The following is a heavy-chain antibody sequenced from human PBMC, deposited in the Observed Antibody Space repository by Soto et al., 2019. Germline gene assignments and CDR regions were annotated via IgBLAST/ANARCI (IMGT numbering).Heavy chain of an antibody. CDR3: ARASVGPPGGGSWIMPFDF. D-gene: IGHD2-15*01. CDR2: IYTSGST. J-gene: IGHJ4*02. V-gene: IGHV4-4*07. Sequence: SETLSLTCTVSGGSISSYYWSWIRQPAGKGLEWTGRIYTSGSTNYNPSLKSRVTMSVDTSKNQFSLKLSSVTAADTAVYYCARASVGPPGGGSWIMPFDFWGQGTRVTVSS. CDR1: GGSISSYY.